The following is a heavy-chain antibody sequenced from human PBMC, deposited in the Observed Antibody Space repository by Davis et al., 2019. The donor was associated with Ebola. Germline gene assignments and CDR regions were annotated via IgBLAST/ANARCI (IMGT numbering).Heavy chain of an antibody. CDR2: INHSGST. J-gene: IGHJ4*02. V-gene: IGHV4-34*01. Sequence: PSETLSLTCAVYGGSFSGYYWSWIRQPPGKGLEWIGEINHSGSTNYNPSLKSRVTISVDTSKNQFSLKLSSVTAADTAVYYCARGSSWSLWGFGYWGQGTLVTVSS. CDR1: GGSFSGYY. CDR3: ARGSSWSLWGFGY. D-gene: IGHD6-13*01.